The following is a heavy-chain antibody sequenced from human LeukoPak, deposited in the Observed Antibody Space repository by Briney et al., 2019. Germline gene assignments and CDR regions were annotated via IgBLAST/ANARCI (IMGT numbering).Heavy chain of an antibody. Sequence: GGSLRLPCAASGFTFSSLAMSWVRQAPGKGLEWVSAITGSGSNTYYADSVKGRFTISRDNSKNTLYLQMNSMRADDTAVYYCARRTALEQYFDYWGQGTLVTVSS. CDR3: ARRTALEQYFDY. D-gene: IGHD1/OR15-1a*01. V-gene: IGHV3-23*01. J-gene: IGHJ4*02. CDR2: ITGSGSNT. CDR1: GFTFSSLA.